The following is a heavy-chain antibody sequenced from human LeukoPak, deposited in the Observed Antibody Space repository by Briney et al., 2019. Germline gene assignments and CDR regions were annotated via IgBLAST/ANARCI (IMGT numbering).Heavy chain of an antibody. CDR1: GFTFGDYA. Sequence: PGGSLRLSCTASGFTFGDYAMSWFRQAPGKGLEWVGFIRSKAYGGTTEYAASVEGRFTISRDDSKSIAYLQMNSLKTEDTAVYYCTRGPYEEFAGNWFDPWGQGTLVTVSS. V-gene: IGHV3-49*03. CDR3: TRGPYEEFAGNWFDP. J-gene: IGHJ5*02. CDR2: IRSKAYGGTT. D-gene: IGHD3-16*01.